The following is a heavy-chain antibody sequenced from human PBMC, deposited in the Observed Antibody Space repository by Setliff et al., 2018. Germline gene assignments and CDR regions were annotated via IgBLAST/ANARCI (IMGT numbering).Heavy chain of an antibody. CDR3: AKDPNGDFVGAFDS. V-gene: IGHV3-23*01. Sequence: GGSLRLSCAASGFTFSHFAVTWVRQSPGRGLEWVAPIGAGGDYTKYADSVRGRFTISRDKSKNTTYLQMNSLRAEDTAKYYCAKDPNGDFVGAFDSWGRGTLVTVSA. J-gene: IGHJ5*01. CDR2: IGAGGDYT. CDR1: GFTFSHFA. D-gene: IGHD2-21*02.